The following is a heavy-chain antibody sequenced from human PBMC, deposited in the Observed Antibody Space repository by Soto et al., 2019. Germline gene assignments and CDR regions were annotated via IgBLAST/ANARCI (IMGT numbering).Heavy chain of an antibody. J-gene: IGHJ4*02. D-gene: IGHD6-13*01. CDR3: ARTKGQQLAHFDY. Sequence: PSETLSLTCTVSGGSISSYYWSWIRQPPGKGLEWIGYIYYSGSTHYNPSLKSRVTISVDTSKNQFSLKLRSVTATDTAVYYCARTKGQQLAHFDYWGQGTLVTVSS. CDR2: IYYSGST. V-gene: IGHV4-59*08. CDR1: GGSISSYY.